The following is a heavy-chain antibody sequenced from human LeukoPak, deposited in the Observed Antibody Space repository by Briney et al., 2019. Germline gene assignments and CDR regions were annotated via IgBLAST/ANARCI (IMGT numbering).Heavy chain of an antibody. V-gene: IGHV4-39*01. CDR2: IYYSGST. CDR3: ARRGRAAAGTGFDY. J-gene: IGHJ4*02. Sequence: SETLSLTCTVSGGSISSGGYYWSWNRQPPGKGLEWIGNIYYSGSTYYNPSLKSRVTISVDTSKNQFSLELSSVTAADTAVYYCARRGRAAAGTGFDYRGQGILVTVSS. D-gene: IGHD6-13*01. CDR1: GGSISSGGYY.